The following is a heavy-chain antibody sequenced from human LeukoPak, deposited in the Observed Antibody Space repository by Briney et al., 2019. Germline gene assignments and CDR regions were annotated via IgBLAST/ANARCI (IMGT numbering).Heavy chain of an antibody. CDR1: GGSISSYY. CDR3: ARGGSSPYPRLDY. Sequence: SSETLSLTCTVSGGSISSYYWSWIRQSPGKGLEWIGYIFYSGSTNYSPSLKSRVTISVDTSKNQFSLKLSSVTAADTAVYYCARGGSSPYPRLDYWGQGSLVTVSS. V-gene: IGHV4-59*01. D-gene: IGHD2-2*01. J-gene: IGHJ4*02. CDR2: IFYSGST.